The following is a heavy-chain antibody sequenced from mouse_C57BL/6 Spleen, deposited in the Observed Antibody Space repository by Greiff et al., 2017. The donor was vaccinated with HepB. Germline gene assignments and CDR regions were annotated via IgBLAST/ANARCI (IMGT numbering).Heavy chain of an antibody. CDR1: GYTFTNYW. CDR2: IYPGGGYT. V-gene: IGHV1-63*01. Sequence: VQLQQSGAELVRPGTSVKMSCKASGYTFTNYWIGWAKQRPGHGLEWIGDIYPGGGYTNYNEKFKGKATLTADKSSSTAYMQFSSLTSEDSAIYYCARKGVYGNSYWYFDVGGTGTTVTVSS. CDR3: ARKGVYGNSYWYFDV. D-gene: IGHD2-1*01. J-gene: IGHJ1*03.